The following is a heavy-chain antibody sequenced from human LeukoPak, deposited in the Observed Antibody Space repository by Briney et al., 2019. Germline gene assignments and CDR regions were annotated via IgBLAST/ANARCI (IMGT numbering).Heavy chain of an antibody. V-gene: IGHV3-21*01. J-gene: IGHJ4*02. CDR1: GFTFSSYS. Sequence: GGSLRLSCAASGFTFSSYSMNWVRQAPGKGLEWVSSISSISSYIYYADSVKGRFTISRDNAKNSLYLQMNSLRAEDTAVYYCARDAYGSGQPLDYWGQGTLVTVSS. CDR3: ARDAYGSGQPLDY. CDR2: ISSISSYI. D-gene: IGHD3-10*01.